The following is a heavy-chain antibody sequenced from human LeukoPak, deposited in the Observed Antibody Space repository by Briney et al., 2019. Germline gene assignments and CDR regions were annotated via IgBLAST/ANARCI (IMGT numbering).Heavy chain of an antibody. Sequence: SETLSLTCAVYGGSFSGYYWSWIRQPPGKGLEWIGEINRSGSTNYNPSLKSRVTISVDTSKNQFSLKLSSVTAADTAVYYCARHDGISDAFDIWGQGTMVTVSS. CDR1: GGSFSGYY. J-gene: IGHJ3*02. CDR3: ARHDGISDAFDI. D-gene: IGHD2/OR15-2a*01. V-gene: IGHV4-34*01. CDR2: INRSGST.